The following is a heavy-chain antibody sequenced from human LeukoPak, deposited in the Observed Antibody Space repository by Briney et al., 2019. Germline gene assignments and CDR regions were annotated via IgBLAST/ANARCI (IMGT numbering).Heavy chain of an antibody. CDR2: ISAYNGNT. D-gene: IGHD6-13*01. J-gene: IGHJ4*02. V-gene: IGHV1-18*04. Sequence: ASVKVSCKASGYTFTSYYMHWVRQAPGQGLEWMGWISAYNGNTNYAQKLQGRVTMTTDTSTSTAYMELRSLRSDDTAVYYCARSWIWDSSSWPFDYWGQGTLVTVSS. CDR1: GYTFTSYY. CDR3: ARSWIWDSSSWPFDY.